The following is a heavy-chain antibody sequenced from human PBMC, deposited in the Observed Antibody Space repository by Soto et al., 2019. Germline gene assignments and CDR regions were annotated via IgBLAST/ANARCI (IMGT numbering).Heavy chain of an antibody. CDR3: ARLLYYDILTGALDI. D-gene: IGHD3-9*01. V-gene: IGHV4-34*01. CDR1: GGSFSGYY. CDR2: INHSGST. Sequence: SETLSLTCAVYGGSFSGYYWSWIRQPPGKGLEWIGEINHSGSTNYNPSLKSRVTISVDTSKNQFSLKLSSVTAADTAVYYCARLLYYDILTGALDIWGQGTMVTVSS. J-gene: IGHJ3*02.